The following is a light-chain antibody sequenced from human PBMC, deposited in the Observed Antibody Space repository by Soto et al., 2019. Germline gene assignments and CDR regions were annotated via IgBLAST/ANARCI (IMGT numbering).Light chain of an antibody. CDR1: QSISPY. J-gene: IGKJ2*04. V-gene: IGKV1-39*01. Sequence: DIQMTQSPSSLSASVGDRVTITCRASQSISPYLYWYQHKPGKAPKLLIFASSTLHSGVQSRFSGSGSATDFTLTISALQPEDFATYYWQQTYSTPCSCGQGTKLETK. CDR3: QQTYSTPCS. CDR2: ASS.